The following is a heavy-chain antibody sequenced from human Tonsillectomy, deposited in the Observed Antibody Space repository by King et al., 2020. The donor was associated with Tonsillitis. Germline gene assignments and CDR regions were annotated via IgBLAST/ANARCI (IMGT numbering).Heavy chain of an antibody. D-gene: IGHD3-22*01. CDR1: GFTVSSNY. CDR2: MYSGGST. CDR3: AREEGYYDSSGYWAGYFDL. Sequence: VQLVESGGGLVQPGGFLRLSCAASGFTVSSNYMTWVRQAPVRGLEWVSGMYSGGSTYYAVSVKGRFTISRDNSKNTLYLQMNSLRAEDTAVYYCAREEGYYDSSGYWAGYFDLWGRGTLVTVSS. V-gene: IGHV3-66*01. J-gene: IGHJ2*01.